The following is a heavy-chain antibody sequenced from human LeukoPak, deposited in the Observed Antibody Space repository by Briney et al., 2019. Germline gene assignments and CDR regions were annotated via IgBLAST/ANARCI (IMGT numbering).Heavy chain of an antibody. D-gene: IGHD5-12*01. Sequence: GASVKVSCKASGYTFTSYGISWVRQAPGQGLEWMGWISAYNGKTNYAQKLQGGVTMTTDTSTSTAYMELRSLRSDDTAVYYCARGGQVGKWLQYFTTPDDNWFDPWGQGTLVTVSS. V-gene: IGHV1-18*01. CDR1: GYTFTSYG. CDR3: ARGGQVGKWLQYFTTPDDNWFDP. CDR2: ISAYNGKT. J-gene: IGHJ5*02.